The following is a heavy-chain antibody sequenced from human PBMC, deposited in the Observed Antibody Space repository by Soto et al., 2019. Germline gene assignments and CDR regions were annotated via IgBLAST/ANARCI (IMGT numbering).Heavy chain of an antibody. J-gene: IGHJ5*02. V-gene: IGHV4-39*02. CDR1: SGSISSTIYS. Sequence: PSETLSLTCTVSSGSISSTIYSWDWIRQPPGKGLEWIGSIFYSGSTYYNPSLKSRVTISVDTSKNQFSLKLSSVTAADTAVYYCARDLELGWFDPWGQGTLVTGSS. CDR2: IFYSGST. CDR3: ARDLELGWFDP. D-gene: IGHD1-7*01.